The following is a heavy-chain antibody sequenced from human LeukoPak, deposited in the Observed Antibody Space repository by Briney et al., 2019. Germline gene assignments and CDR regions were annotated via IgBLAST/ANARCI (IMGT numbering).Heavy chain of an antibody. CDR1: GYTFTNFD. Sequence: GASVKVSCKASGYTFTNFDISWVRQAPGQGLEWMGWISAYNGNTKYVKKLQGRVTMTTDTSTSTAYMELRSLRSDDTAVYYCARDRSSLTLVRGVIGDYFDYWGQGTLVTVSP. D-gene: IGHD3-10*01. CDR3: ARDRSSLTLVRGVIGDYFDY. V-gene: IGHV1-18*01. CDR2: ISAYNGNT. J-gene: IGHJ4*02.